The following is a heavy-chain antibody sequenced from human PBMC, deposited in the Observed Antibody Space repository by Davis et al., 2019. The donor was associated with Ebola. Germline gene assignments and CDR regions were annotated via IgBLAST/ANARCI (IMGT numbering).Heavy chain of an antibody. CDR2: IYWDDDR. CDR3: VHSYCDSVSCSYYFGH. V-gene: IGHV2-5*02. Sequence: SGPTLVKPTQTLTLTCSFSGFSLNTGGVAVGWVRQSPGKALEWLALIYWDDDRRLSPSLQSRLSITKDTSKDQVVLTLTNMDPVDTATYYCVHSYCDSVSCSYYFGHWGQGTLVTVSS. D-gene: IGHD2-2*01. CDR1: GFSLNTGGVA. J-gene: IGHJ4*02.